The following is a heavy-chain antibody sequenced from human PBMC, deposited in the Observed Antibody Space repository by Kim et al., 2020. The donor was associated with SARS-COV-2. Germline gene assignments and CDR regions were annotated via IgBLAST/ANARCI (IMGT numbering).Heavy chain of an antibody. J-gene: IGHJ6*02. CDR2: ISGSGGST. V-gene: IGHV3-23*01. CDR1: GFTFSSYA. CDR3: AKVPRTRQYYYYGMDV. Sequence: GGSLRLSCAASGFTFSSYAMSWVRQAPGKGLEWVSAISGSGGSTYYADSVKGRFTISRDNSKNTLYLQMNSLRAEDTAVYYCAKVPRTRQYYYYGMDVWGQGTTVTVSS.